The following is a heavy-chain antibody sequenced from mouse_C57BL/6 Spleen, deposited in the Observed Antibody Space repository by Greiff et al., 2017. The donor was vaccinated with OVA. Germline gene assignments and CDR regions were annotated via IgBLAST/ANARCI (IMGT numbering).Heavy chain of an antibody. CDR2: IRNKANGYTT. CDR1: GFTFTGYC. V-gene: IGHV7-3*01. CDR3: VSYRDRFDY. D-gene: IGHD3-2*01. Sequence: EVQVVESGGGLVQPGGSLSLSCAASGFTFTGYCMSWVRQPPGKALEWLGFIRNKANGYTTEYSASVKGRFTISRDNSQSILYLQMKALRAGDSANYYCVSYRDRFDYWGQGTTLTVSS. J-gene: IGHJ2*01.